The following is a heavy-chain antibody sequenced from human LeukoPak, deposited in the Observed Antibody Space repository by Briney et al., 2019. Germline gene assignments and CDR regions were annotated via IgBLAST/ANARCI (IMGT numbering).Heavy chain of an antibody. V-gene: IGHV4-61*02. CDR1: GGSISSGSYY. Sequence: SETLSLTCSVSGGSISSGSYYWSWIRQPAGKGLEWIGRIYTSGNTNYNPSLKSRVTISVDTSKNQFSLKLNSVTAADTAVYYCAREFHYWGQGTLVTVSS. CDR2: IYTSGNT. J-gene: IGHJ4*02. CDR3: AREFHY.